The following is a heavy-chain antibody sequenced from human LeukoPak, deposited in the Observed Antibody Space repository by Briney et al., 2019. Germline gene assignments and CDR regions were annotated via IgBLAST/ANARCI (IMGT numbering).Heavy chain of an antibody. Sequence: PGGSLRLSCAASGFTFSSYAMSWVRQAPGKGLDWVSAISGSGGSTFYADSVMGRFTISRDNSRNTLYLQMNSLRAEDTAVYYCARDRPYFDYWGQGTLVTVSS. CDR2: ISGSGGST. J-gene: IGHJ4*02. V-gene: IGHV3-23*01. CDR3: ARDRPYFDY. CDR1: GFTFSSYA.